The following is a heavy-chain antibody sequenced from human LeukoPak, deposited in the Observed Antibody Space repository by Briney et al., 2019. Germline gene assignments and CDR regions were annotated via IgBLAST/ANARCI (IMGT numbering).Heavy chain of an antibody. J-gene: IGHJ3*02. D-gene: IGHD3-16*02. V-gene: IGHV1-69*13. CDR2: IIPIFGTA. CDR1: GGTFSSYA. CDR3: ARGKFNDYVWGSYRYDAFDI. Sequence: ASVKVSCKASGGTFSSYAISWGRQAPGQGLEWMGGIIPIFGTANYAQKFQGRVTITADESTSTAYMELSSLRSEDTAVYYCARGKFNDYVWGSYRYDAFDIWGQGTMVTVSS.